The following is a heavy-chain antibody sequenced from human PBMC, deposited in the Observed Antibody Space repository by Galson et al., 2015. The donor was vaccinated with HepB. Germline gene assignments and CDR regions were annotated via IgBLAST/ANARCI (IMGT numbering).Heavy chain of an antibody. CDR1: GGSISSISYS. J-gene: IGHJ4*02. Sequence: ETLSLTCSVSGGSISSISYSWGWVRQPPGKGLEWIGTIYYSGDTYYNPSLKSRVTISIDTSKNRFSLRLTSVSAADTAIYYCARHVGGHTTPFDYWGQGTLVTVSS. D-gene: IGHD3-16*01. CDR2: IYYSGDT. V-gene: IGHV4-39*01. CDR3: ARHVGGHTTPFDY.